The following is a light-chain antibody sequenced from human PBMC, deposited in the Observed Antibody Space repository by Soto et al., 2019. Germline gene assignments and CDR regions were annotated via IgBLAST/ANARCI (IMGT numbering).Light chain of an antibody. J-gene: IGLJ2*01. CDR2: EVS. CDR3: NSYTSSSTYVV. V-gene: IGLV2-14*01. CDR1: NTDVGGYNY. Sequence: QSALTQPPSASGSPGQSVTISCTGSNTDVGGYNYVSWYQQHPGKAPKLMIYEVSNRPSGVSNRFSGSKSGNTASLTISGLQAEDEADYYCNSYTSSSTYVVFGGGTKLTVL.